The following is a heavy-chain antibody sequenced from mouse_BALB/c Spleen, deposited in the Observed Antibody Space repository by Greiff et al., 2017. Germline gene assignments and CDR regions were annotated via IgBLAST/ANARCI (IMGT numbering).Heavy chain of an antibody. CDR2: ISSGGGST. V-gene: IGHV5-12-1*01. CDR1: GFAFSSYD. D-gene: IGHD1-1*01. CDR3: ASITTVVEGYFDY. J-gene: IGHJ2*01. Sequence: EVKLVESGGGLVKPGGSLKLSCAASGFAFSSYDMSWVRQTPEKRLEWVAYISSGGGSTYYPDTVKGRFTISRDNAKNTLYLQMSSLKSEDTAMYYCASITTVVEGYFDYWGQGTTLTVSS.